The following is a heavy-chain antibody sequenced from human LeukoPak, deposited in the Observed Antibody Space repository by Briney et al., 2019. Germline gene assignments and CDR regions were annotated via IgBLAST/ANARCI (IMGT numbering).Heavy chain of an antibody. V-gene: IGHV3-9*01. D-gene: IGHD6-19*01. CDR3: AKGTVAGLDY. Sequence: GGPLRLSCAASGFTFDDYAMHWVRQAPGKGLEWVSGISWNSGSIGYADSVEGRFTISRDNAKNSLYLQMNSLRAEDTALYYCAKGTVAGLDYWGQGTLVTVSS. J-gene: IGHJ4*02. CDR2: ISWNSGSI. CDR1: GFTFDDYA.